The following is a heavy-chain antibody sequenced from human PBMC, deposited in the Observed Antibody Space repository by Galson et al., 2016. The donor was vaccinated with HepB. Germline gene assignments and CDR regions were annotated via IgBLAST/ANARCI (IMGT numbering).Heavy chain of an antibody. CDR3: ARRGYSGYDYDY. J-gene: IGHJ4*02. D-gene: IGHD5-12*01. V-gene: IGHV5-51*01. CDR2: INSGYSNT. Sequence: QSGAEVKKPGESLRISCKGSGYSFTNYWIAWVRQMPGKGLEWMGIINSGYSNTRYRPSLQGQVTIPADKSISTAYLRWSSLEASDTAMYYCARRGYSGYDYDYWGQGTLVTVSS. CDR1: GYSFTNYW.